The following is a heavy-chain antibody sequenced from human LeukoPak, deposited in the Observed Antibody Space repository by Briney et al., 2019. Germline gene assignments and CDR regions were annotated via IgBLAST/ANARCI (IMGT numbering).Heavy chain of an antibody. V-gene: IGHV1-69*13. CDR2: IIPIFGTA. CDR3: ARWVGYSSSWYGPSGDY. D-gene: IGHD6-13*01. J-gene: IGHJ4*02. CDR1: GGTFSSYA. Sequence: GASVKVSCKASGGTFSSYAISWVRQAPGQGLEWMGGIIPIFGTANYAQKFQGRVTITADESTSTAYMELSSLRSEDTAVYYCARWVGYSSSWYGPSGDYWGQGTLVTVSS.